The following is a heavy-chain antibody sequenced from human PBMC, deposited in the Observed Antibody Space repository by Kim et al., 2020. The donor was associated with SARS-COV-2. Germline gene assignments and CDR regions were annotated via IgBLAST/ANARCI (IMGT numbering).Heavy chain of an antibody. CDR3: AKWEGAQYSGYDYVPYYYYGMDV. CDR1: GFTFSSYA. CDR2: ISGSGGST. Sequence: GGSLRLSCAASGFTFSSYAMSWVRQAPGKGLEWVSAISGSGGSTYYADSVKGRFTISRDNSKNTLYLQMNSLRAEDTAVYYCAKWEGAQYSGYDYVPYYYYGMDVWGQGTTVTVSS. D-gene: IGHD5-12*01. J-gene: IGHJ6*02. V-gene: IGHV3-23*01.